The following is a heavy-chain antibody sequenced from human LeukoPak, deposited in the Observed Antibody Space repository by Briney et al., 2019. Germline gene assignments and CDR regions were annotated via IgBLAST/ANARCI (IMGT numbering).Heavy chain of an antibody. CDR3: GKVRGSGYHDFVY. J-gene: IGHJ4*02. Sequence: PGGSLRLSCPVSGFTFSSFAMSWVRQAPGRGLEWVSVISTSGESPYYADSVKGRFTISRDNSKNTLYLQMNSLRAEDPAVYYCGKVRGSGYHDFVYWGQGSLVTVS. V-gene: IGHV3-23*01. CDR2: ISTSGESP. D-gene: IGHD3-22*01. CDR1: GFTFSSFA.